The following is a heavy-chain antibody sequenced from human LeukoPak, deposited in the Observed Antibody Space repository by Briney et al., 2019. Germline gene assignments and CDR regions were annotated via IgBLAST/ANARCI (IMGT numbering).Heavy chain of an antibody. J-gene: IGHJ4*02. Sequence: ASVKVSCKASGYTFTGYYMHWVRQAPGQGPEWMGWINPNSGGTNYAQKFQGRVTMTRDTSISTAYMELSRLRSDDTAVYYCARDLESGGSSWSDYWGQGTLVTVSS. D-gene: IGHD6-13*01. CDR3: ARDLESGGSSWSDY. CDR1: GYTFTGYY. CDR2: INPNSGGT. V-gene: IGHV1-2*02.